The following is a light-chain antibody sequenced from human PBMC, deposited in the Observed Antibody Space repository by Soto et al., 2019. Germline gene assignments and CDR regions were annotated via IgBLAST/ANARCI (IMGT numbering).Light chain of an antibody. CDR1: SSEVDGYNY. J-gene: IGLJ2*01. CDR3: SSYTSSSTLV. V-gene: IGLV2-14*01. Sequence: QSVLTQPASVSGSPGQSITISCTGTSSEVDGYNYVSWYQQHPGKAPKLMIYDVSNRPSGVSNRFSGSKSGNTASLTISGLQAEDEADYYCSSYTSSSTLVFGGGTKLTVL. CDR2: DVS.